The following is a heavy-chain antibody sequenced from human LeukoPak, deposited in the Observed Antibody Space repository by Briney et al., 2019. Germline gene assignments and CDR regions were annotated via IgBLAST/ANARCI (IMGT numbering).Heavy chain of an antibody. V-gene: IGHV5-51*01. CDR3: ARNDAFDI. CDR1: GSFFTSYW. Sequence: GASLQISCEGSGSFFTSYWIGGGRQLGGKGLEWMGIIYPCDSDTRYSPSFQGQVTISADKSISTAYLQWSSLKASDTAMYYCARNDAFDIWGQGTMVTVSS. J-gene: IGHJ3*02. CDR2: IYPCDSDT.